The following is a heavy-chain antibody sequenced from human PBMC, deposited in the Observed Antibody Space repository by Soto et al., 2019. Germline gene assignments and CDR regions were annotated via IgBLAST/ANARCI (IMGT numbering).Heavy chain of an antibody. Sequence: QVQLVQSGTEVKKPWASVKVSCKASGYTFRSYGISWVRQAPGQVPEWMGWISGYNGNTHYPQKFQGKVTMTTDTSTSTAYMELRSLRSDDTAVYYCAKADSNYAGRFSYYYMDFWGNGTLVTVSS. V-gene: IGHV1-18*01. CDR1: GYTFRSYG. D-gene: IGHD4-4*01. CDR3: AKADSNYAGRFSYYYMDF. J-gene: IGHJ6*03. CDR2: ISGYNGNT.